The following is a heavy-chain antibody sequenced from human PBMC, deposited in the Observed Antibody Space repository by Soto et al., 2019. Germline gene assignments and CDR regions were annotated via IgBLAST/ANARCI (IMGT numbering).Heavy chain of an antibody. D-gene: IGHD2-21*02. CDR1: GFTFSSYA. J-gene: IGHJ6*03. V-gene: IGHV3-23*01. CDR2: ISGSGGST. Sequence: PGGSLRLSCAASGFTFSSYAMSWVRQAPGKGLEWVSAISGSGGSTYYADSVKGRFTISRDNSKNTLYLQMNSLRAEDTAVYYCAKYRRGGDEFGYYFYIDVLGKGPTVTV. CDR3: AKYRRGGDEFGYYFYIDV.